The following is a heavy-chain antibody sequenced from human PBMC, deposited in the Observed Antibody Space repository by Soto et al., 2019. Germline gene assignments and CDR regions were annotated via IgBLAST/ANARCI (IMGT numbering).Heavy chain of an antibody. J-gene: IGHJ2*01. V-gene: IGHV3-23*01. CDR3: AKDQEVRSELEVRYLEP. CDR1: GFTFSSYA. Sequence: EVQLLESGGGLVQPGGSLRFSCAASGFTFSSYAMTWVRQAPGKGLEWVSGISGSGGRTYDADSGKGRFTSSRDNSKNTLYLQMNSLRGDDTAVYYCAKDQEVRSELEVRYLEPGGRGTLVTVPS. CDR2: ISGSGGRT. D-gene: IGHD1-1*01.